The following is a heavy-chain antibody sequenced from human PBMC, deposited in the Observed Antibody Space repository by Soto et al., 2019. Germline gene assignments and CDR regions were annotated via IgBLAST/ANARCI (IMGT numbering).Heavy chain of an antibody. CDR3: TSPRGYCGYDWRGPFDY. CDR1: GLTFGDSA. D-gene: IGHD5-12*01. Sequence: EVQLVESGGGLVQPGRSLRLSCTASGLTFGDSAVSWFRQPSGKGLEWVAFIRSKAFGGTAQYAASVKGRFAISRDDSKSIAYLQMDSLKTDDTAVYYCTSPRGYCGYDWRGPFDYWGQGTLVTVSS. CDR2: IRSKAFGGTA. V-gene: IGHV3-49*03. J-gene: IGHJ4*02.